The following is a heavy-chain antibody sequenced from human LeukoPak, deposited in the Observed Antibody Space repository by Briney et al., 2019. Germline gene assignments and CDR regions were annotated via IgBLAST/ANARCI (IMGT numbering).Heavy chain of an antibody. CDR2: ISYDGSNK. D-gene: IGHD6-13*01. CDR3: ARDLGYSSSWYRVTDFQH. Sequence: GGSLRLSCAASGFTFSSYAMHWVRQAPGKGLEWVAVISYDGSNKYYADSVKGRFTISRDNAKNSLYLQMNSLRAEDTAVYYCARDLGYSSSWYRVTDFQHWGQGTLVTVSS. V-gene: IGHV3-30-3*01. CDR1: GFTFSSYA. J-gene: IGHJ1*01.